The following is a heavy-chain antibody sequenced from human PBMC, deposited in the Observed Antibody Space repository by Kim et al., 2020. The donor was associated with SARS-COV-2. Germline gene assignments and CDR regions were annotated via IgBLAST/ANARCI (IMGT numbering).Heavy chain of an antibody. CDR1: GYSFTSYW. Sequence: GESLKISCKGSGYSFTSYWIGWVRQMPGKGLEWMGIIYPGDSDTRYSPSFQGQVTNSADKSISTAYLQWSSLKAPDTAMYYCARCYDILTGYYVDAFDIWGQGTMVTVSS. J-gene: IGHJ3*02. CDR2: IYPGDSDT. CDR3: ARCYDILTGYYVDAFDI. D-gene: IGHD3-9*01. V-gene: IGHV5-51*01.